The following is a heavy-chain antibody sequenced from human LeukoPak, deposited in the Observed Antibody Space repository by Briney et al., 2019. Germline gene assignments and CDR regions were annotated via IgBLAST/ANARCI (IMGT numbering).Heavy chain of an antibody. Sequence: GGSLRLSCAASGFMFDGYSMHWVRQAPGKGLGWVSGITWNSGRRGYADSVKGRFTISRDNAKNSLYLQMNSLRAEDTALYYCAKWTSYYYDSSGYFDYWGQGTLVTVSS. V-gene: IGHV3-9*01. CDR2: ITWNSGRR. CDR3: AKWTSYYYDSSGYFDY. D-gene: IGHD3-22*01. CDR1: GFMFDGYS. J-gene: IGHJ4*02.